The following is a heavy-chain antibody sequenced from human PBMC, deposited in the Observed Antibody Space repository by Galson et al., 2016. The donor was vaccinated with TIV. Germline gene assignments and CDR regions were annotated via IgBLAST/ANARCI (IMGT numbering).Heavy chain of an antibody. CDR1: GFTFRSYS. Sequence: SLRLSFAASGFTFRSYSMNWVRQAPGKGLEWVSSISGDSNYIYYADSVKGRFTISRDSAENSLYLQMSSLRAEDTAVYYCATESPGPDWKGYWGQGTLVTVSS. D-gene: IGHD1-1*01. CDR3: ATESPGPDWKGY. V-gene: IGHV3-21*04. CDR2: ISGDSNYI. J-gene: IGHJ4*02.